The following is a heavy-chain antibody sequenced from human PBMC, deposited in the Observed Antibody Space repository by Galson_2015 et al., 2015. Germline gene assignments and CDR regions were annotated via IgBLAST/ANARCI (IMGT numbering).Heavy chain of an antibody. CDR3: ARGYDFWSGYSLNWFDP. CDR2: ISSSSYI. V-gene: IGHV3-21*01. CDR1: GFTFGSYS. Sequence: SLRLSCAASGFTFGSYSMNWVRQAPGKGLEWVSSISSSSYIYYADSVKGRFTSSRDNAKNSVYLRMNSLRAEDTAVYYCARGYDFWSGYSLNWFDPWGQGTLVTVSS. D-gene: IGHD3-3*01. J-gene: IGHJ5*02.